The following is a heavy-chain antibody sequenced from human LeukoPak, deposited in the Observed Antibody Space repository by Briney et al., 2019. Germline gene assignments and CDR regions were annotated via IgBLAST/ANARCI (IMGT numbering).Heavy chain of an antibody. CDR1: GLIFRSYW. CDR2: INSDGSST. D-gene: IGHD6-25*01. CDR3: ARGPPWYFDL. J-gene: IGHJ2*01. V-gene: IGHV3-74*01. Sequence: HLGESLRLSCAASGLIFRSYWMHWVRQAPGKGLVWVSTINSDGSSTTYADSVKGRFTISRDNAKNTLYLQMNSLRVEDTVVYYCARGPPWYFDLWGRGTLVTVSS.